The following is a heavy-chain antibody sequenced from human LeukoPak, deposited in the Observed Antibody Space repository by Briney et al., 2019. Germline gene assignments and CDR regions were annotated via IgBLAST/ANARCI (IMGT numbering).Heavy chain of an antibody. V-gene: IGHV3-23*01. D-gene: IGHD4-11*01. CDR1: GFTFSSHA. J-gene: IGHJ4*02. CDR2: ISRSGGNT. Sequence: GGPLRLSCEASGFTFSSHAMSWVRQAPGKGLEWVAAISRSGGNTYYRDSVRGRFTISRDSSKNTLHLQMDSLRADDTAVYYCAKDWPVSGDHYSPFDYWGQGTLVTVSS. CDR3: AKDWPVSGDHYSPFDY.